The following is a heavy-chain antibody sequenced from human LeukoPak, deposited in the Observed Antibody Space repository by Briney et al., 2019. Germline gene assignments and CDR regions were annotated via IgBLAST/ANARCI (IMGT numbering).Heavy chain of an antibody. CDR3: VKDYQVGNSPAFGDY. D-gene: IGHD1-26*01. Sequence: QPGGSLRLSCAASGFTFRSHAMSWVRRAPGKGLEWGSGLIENGATTYYADSVKGRFTKSRDNSRNTMYLQMNSLRVEDTAVYYCVKDYQVGNSPAFGDYWGQGTLVTSSS. V-gene: IGHV3-23*01. CDR1: GFTFRSHA. CDR2: LIENGATT. J-gene: IGHJ4*02.